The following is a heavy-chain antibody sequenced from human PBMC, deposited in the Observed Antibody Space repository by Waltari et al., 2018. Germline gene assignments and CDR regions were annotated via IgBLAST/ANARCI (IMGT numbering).Heavy chain of an antibody. CDR2: INAGNGNT. Sequence: QVQLVQSGAEVKKPGASVKVSCKASGYTFTSYAMHWVRQAPGQRIEWMGWINAGNGNTKYSQKFQGRVTITRDKSASPAYMELSSLRSEDTAVYYCARAYGGGDCYSRWFDPWGQGTLVTVSS. CDR1: GYTFTSYA. D-gene: IGHD2-21*01. V-gene: IGHV1-3*01. J-gene: IGHJ5*02. CDR3: ARAYGGGDCYSRWFDP.